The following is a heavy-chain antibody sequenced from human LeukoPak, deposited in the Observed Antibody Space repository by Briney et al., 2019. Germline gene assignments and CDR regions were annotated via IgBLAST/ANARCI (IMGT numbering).Heavy chain of an antibody. V-gene: IGHV3-21*01. Sequence: PGGSLRLSCAASGFTFSSYAMERVRQAPGKGLEWLSSLTSSSNYIYYADSVKGRFTISRDNAKSSLYLQMNSLRAEDTAIYYCARLSGSSYGKYYFDYWGQGTLVTVSS. D-gene: IGHD1-26*01. CDR3: ARLSGSSYGKYYFDY. CDR2: LTSSSNYI. J-gene: IGHJ4*02. CDR1: GFTFSSYA.